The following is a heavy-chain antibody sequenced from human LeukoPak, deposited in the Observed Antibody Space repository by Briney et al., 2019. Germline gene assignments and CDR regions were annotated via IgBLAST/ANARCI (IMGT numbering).Heavy chain of an antibody. CDR2: IYLDGSRA. D-gene: IGHD1-26*01. CDR1: GFTFSNYW. CDR3: ARDKIVGATALDY. Sequence: GGSLRLSCAVSGFTFSNYWMSWARQSPGKGLEWVANIYLDGSRAYYVDSVKGRFTISRDNAKNSLYLEMNSLRAEDAGVYYCARDKIVGATALDYWGQGTLVTVSS. J-gene: IGHJ4*02. V-gene: IGHV3-7*01.